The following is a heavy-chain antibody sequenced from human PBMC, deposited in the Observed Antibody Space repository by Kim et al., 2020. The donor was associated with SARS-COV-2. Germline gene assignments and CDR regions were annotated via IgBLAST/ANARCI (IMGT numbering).Heavy chain of an antibody. V-gene: IGHV4-34*01. CDR3: ARRSYGSGSSYAYFQH. CDR1: GGSFSGYY. CDR2: INHSGST. J-gene: IGHJ1*01. D-gene: IGHD3-10*01. Sequence: SETLSLTCAVYGGSFSGYYWSWIRQPPGKGLEWIGEINHSGSTNYNPSLKSRVTISVDTSKNQFSLKLSSVTAADTAVYYCARRSYGSGSSYAYFQHWGQGTLGTVSS.